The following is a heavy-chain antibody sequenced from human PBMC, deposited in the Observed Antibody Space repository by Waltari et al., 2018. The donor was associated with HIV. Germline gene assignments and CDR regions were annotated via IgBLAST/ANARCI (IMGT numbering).Heavy chain of an antibody. CDR1: GGSISSRSYY. CDR3: ARLTIIAVAGSFDY. V-gene: IGHV4-39*01. D-gene: IGHD6-19*01. J-gene: IGHJ4*02. CDR2: ISYSGST. Sequence: QLQLQESGAGLVKYSATLSLPCTVSGGSISSRSYYWGWIRQPPGKGLEWIGSISYSGSTYYNPSLKSRVTISVDTSKDQFSLKLSSVTAADTAVYYCARLTIIAVAGSFDYWGQGTLVTVSS.